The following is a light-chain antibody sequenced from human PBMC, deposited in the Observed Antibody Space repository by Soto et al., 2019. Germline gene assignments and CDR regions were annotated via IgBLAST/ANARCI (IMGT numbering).Light chain of an antibody. V-gene: IGKV3-11*01. Sequence: EVALTQSTATLSLSPGERATLSCRASPSVTNYLAWYQQKPGQAPRLLIYGAFNRATGIPARFSGSGSGTDFTLTISSLEPEDFAVYYCQQRNIWPPVTFGQGTRLEIK. CDR2: GAF. J-gene: IGKJ5*01. CDR1: PSVTNY. CDR3: QQRNIWPPVT.